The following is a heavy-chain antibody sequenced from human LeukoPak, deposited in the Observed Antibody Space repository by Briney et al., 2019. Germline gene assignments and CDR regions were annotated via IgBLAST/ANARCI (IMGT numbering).Heavy chain of an antibody. V-gene: IGHV4-31*03. CDR3: ASRSLTYSNLDY. D-gene: IGHD6-13*01. CDR1: GGSISSGGYY. J-gene: IGHJ4*02. CDR2: IYYSGST. Sequence: SETLSLTCTVSGGSISSGGYYWSWIRQHPGKGLEWIGYIYYSGSTYYNPSLKSRVTISVDTSKNQFSLKLSSVTAADTAVCYCASRSLTYSNLDYWGQGTLVTVSS.